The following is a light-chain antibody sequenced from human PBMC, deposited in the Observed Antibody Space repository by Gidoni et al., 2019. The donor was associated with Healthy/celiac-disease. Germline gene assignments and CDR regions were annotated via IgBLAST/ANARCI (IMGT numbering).Light chain of an antibody. CDR2: DAS. J-gene: IGKJ3*01. V-gene: IGKV3-11*01. CDR3: QQRSNWRFT. Sequence: EIVLTQSPATLSLSPGERATLSCRASQSVSSYLAWYQQKPGHAPRLLIYDASKRATGIPARFSGSGSGTDFTLTIISLEPEDFAVYYCQQRSNWRFTFGPGTKVDIK. CDR1: QSVSSY.